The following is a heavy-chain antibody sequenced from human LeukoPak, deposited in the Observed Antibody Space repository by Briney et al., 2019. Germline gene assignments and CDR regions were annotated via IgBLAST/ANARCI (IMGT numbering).Heavy chain of an antibody. D-gene: IGHD3/OR15-3a*01. J-gene: IGHJ4*02. CDR2: INHNGNVN. CDR1: GFTFSNAW. CDR3: ARDQYDTWSRRGNFDS. Sequence: GGSLRLSCAASGFTFSNAWMNWVRQAPGKGLEWVASINHNGNVNYYVDSVKGRFTISRDNTKNSLYLQMNSLRAEDTAVFYCARDQYDTWSRRGNFDSWGQGTLVIVSS. V-gene: IGHV3-7*03.